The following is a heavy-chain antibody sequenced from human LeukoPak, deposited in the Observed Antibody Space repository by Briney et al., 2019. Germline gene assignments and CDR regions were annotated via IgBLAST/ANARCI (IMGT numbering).Heavy chain of an antibody. CDR3: AKGSYYDSSGSFYFDY. D-gene: IGHD3-22*01. CDR1: GFTFSSYA. V-gene: IGHV3-23*01. Sequence: GGSLRLSCAASGFTFSSYAMSWVRQAPGKGLEWVSGISGSGDNTYYADSVKGRFTISRDNSKKTLYVQVNSLGTEDTAAYYCAKGSYYDSSGSFYFDYWGQGTLVTVSS. CDR2: ISGSGDNT. J-gene: IGHJ4*02.